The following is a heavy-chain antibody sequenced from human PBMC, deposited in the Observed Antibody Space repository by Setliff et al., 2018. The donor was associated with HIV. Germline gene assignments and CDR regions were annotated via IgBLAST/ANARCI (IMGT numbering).Heavy chain of an antibody. V-gene: IGHV3-30*02. CDR2: IRYDGSYK. Sequence: PGGSLRLSCVASGFTFSSYDMHWVRQAPGKGLEWVTFIRYDGSYKYYADSVRGRFTISRDNSKNTLYLQMNSLRAEDTAVYYCAKNLYRSGWSPLDYWGQGTLVTVSS. D-gene: IGHD6-13*01. J-gene: IGHJ4*02. CDR3: AKNLYRSGWSPLDY. CDR1: GFTFSSYD.